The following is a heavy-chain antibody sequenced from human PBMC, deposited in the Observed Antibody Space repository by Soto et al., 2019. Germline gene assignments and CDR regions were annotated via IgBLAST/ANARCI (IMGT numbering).Heavy chain of an antibody. J-gene: IGHJ4*02. D-gene: IGHD3-3*01. CDR2: IYWDDDK. CDR3: AHRVLRAVFGLVTTTAIYFDF. V-gene: IGHV2-5*02. Sequence: QITLNESGPTVVRPTETLTLTCRFSGFSLTTSGVGVGWIRQSPGKAPGWLALIYWDDDKRYSASLTSRLTITNDTSKNQVVLTVSDLDPTDTATYYCAHRVLRAVFGLVTTTAIYFDFWGQGTPVAVSS. CDR1: GFSLTTSGVG.